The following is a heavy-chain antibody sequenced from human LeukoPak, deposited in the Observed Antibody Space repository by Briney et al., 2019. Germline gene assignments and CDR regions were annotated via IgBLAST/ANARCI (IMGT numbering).Heavy chain of an antibody. CDR2: IYYSGST. CDR3: ARGSDYDPFDP. J-gene: IGHJ5*02. Sequence: PSETLSLTCTVSGGSISSYYWSWIRQPPGKGLEWIGYIYYSGSTNYNPSLKSRVTISVDTSKNQFSLKLSSVTAADTAVYYCARGSDYDPFDPWGKGTLVTVSS. D-gene: IGHD3-16*01. V-gene: IGHV4-59*01. CDR1: GGSISSYY.